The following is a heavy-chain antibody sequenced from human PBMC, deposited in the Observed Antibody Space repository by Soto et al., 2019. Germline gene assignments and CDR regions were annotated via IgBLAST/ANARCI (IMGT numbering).Heavy chain of an antibody. Sequence: QVQLVESGGGVVQPGRSLRLSCAASGFTFSSYGMHWVRQAPGKGLEWVAGIWYDGSNKYYADSVKGRFTSSRDTSKNTLYLKMNSLRAEDTAVDDCARDTARAMVRIYYGMDVWGQGNTVTVSS. CDR3: ARDTARAMVRIYYGMDV. V-gene: IGHV3-33*01. D-gene: IGHD3-10*01. CDR1: GFTFSSYG. J-gene: IGHJ6*02. CDR2: IWYDGSNK.